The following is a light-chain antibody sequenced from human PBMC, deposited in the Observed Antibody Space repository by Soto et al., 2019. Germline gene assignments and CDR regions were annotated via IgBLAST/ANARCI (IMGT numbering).Light chain of an antibody. V-gene: IGKV3-20*01. J-gene: IGKJ2*01. Sequence: EIVLTQSPGTLSLSPGERATLSCRASQSVSSNYLAWYQQKPAQAPRLLIYGASSRATGIPDRFSGSGSGTDFTLTISRLQPEDFAVYYCQQYGSSLYTFGQGTKLEIK. CDR1: QSVSSNY. CDR2: GAS. CDR3: QQYGSSLYT.